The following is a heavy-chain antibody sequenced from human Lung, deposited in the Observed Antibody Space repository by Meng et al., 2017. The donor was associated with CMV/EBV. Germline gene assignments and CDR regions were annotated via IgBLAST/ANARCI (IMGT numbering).Heavy chain of an antibody. V-gene: IGHV3-23*01. CDR3: AKDSRGYYQPFDY. D-gene: IGHD3-22*01. CDR1: QFTFHLSA. Sequence: CVGSQFTFHLSAMNWVRQAPGKGLEWVSSLDGGGSDANYADSVKGRFTISRDNSKNTLFLQMNSLRVDDTAIYYCAKDSRGYYQPFDYWGQGSLVTVSS. CDR2: LDGGGSDA. J-gene: IGHJ4*02.